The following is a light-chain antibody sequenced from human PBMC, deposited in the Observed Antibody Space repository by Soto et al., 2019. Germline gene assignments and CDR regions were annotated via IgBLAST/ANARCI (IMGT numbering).Light chain of an antibody. CDR2: GAS. J-gene: IGKJ2*01. CDR1: QSISIN. V-gene: IGKV3-15*01. Sequence: EIVMTQSPAILSVSPGERATLSCRASQSISINLAWYQQKLGQAPRLLIYGASTRATDIPARFSGSGSETEFTLTISSLQSEDFAIYYCQQYSNWPPYTFGQGTKLEIK. CDR3: QQYSNWPPYT.